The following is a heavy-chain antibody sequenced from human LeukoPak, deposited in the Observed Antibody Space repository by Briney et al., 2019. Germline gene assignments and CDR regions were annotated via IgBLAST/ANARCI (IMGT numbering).Heavy chain of an antibody. CDR1: GFTFSSYS. CDR2: ISSSSSYI. V-gene: IGHV3-21*01. J-gene: IGHJ4*02. D-gene: IGHD3-16*01. CDR3: ARDSTPWGEAGRDFDY. Sequence: GGSLRLSCAASGFTFSSYSMNWVRQAPGRGLEWVSSISSSSSYIYYADSLKGRFTISRDDAKNSLYLQMNSLRAEDTAVYYWARDSTPWGEAGRDFDYWGQGALVTVSS.